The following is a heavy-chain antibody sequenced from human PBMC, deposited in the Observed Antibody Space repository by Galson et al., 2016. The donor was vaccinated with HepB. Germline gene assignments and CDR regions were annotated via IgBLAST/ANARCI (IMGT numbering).Heavy chain of an antibody. CDR2: INWSGDST. J-gene: IGHJ3*02. D-gene: IGHD6-13*01. CDR3: ARDGSSQFSSNWYVAFDI. Sequence: SLRLSCAVSGFTFDDYGMTWVRQAPGKGLEWVSGINWSGDSTAYADSVKGRFTMYRDDARNSLYLQMNSLRDEDTAVYYCARDGSSQFSSNWYVAFDIWGQGTVVTVSS. CDR1: GFTFDDYG. V-gene: IGHV3-20*04.